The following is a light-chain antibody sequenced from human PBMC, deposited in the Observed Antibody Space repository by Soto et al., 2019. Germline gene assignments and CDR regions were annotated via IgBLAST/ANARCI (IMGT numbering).Light chain of an antibody. CDR1: SSDVGGHYY. Sequence: QSVLTQPASVSGSPGQSITISCSGTSSDVGGHYYVSWYQHHPGKPPKLMIYEVSNRPSGVSNRFSGSKSGNTASLTISGLQAEDEADYHCSSYSSITTLVFGTGTKVTVL. CDR2: EVS. CDR3: SSYSSITTLV. J-gene: IGLJ1*01. V-gene: IGLV2-14*01.